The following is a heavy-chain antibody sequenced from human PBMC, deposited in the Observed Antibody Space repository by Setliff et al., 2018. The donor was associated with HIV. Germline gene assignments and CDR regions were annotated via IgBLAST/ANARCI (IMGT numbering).Heavy chain of an antibody. D-gene: IGHD4-17*01. V-gene: IGHV4-61*02. CDR1: GGSISSGSYY. J-gene: IGHJ6*03. CDR2: IYTSGST. CDR3: ARDRPTVVTTHSMYYSYMDV. Sequence: SETLSLTCTVSGGSISSGSYYLSWIRQPAGNGLEWIVRIYTSGSTNYHPSLKSRVTISVYTSKNQFSLKLSSLTAADTAVYYCARDRPTVVTTHSMYYSYMDVWGKGTTVPVSS.